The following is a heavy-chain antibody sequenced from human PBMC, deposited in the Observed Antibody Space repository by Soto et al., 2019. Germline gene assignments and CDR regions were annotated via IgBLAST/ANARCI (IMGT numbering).Heavy chain of an antibody. CDR2: ISGSGGST. J-gene: IGHJ4*02. D-gene: IGHD3-22*01. CDR1: GFTFSSYA. CDR3: AKDQSSSYYDSSGYPESDY. V-gene: IGHV3-23*01. Sequence: PGGSLRLSCAASGFTFSSYAMSWVRQAPGKGLEWVSAISGSGGSTYYADSVKGRFTISRDNSKNTLYLQMNSLRAEDTAVYYCAKDQSSSYYDSSGYPESDYWGQGTLVSVSS.